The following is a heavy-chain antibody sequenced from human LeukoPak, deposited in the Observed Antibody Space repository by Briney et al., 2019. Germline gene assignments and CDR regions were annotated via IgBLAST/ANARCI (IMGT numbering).Heavy chain of an antibody. D-gene: IGHD6-13*01. V-gene: IGHV4-39*01. CDR1: GGSISSSSYY. J-gene: IGHJ4*02. Sequence: SSETLSLTCTVSGGSISSSSYYWGWIRQPPGKGLEWIGSIYYSGSTYYNPSLKSRVTISVDTSKNQFSLKLSSVTAADTAVYYCAGFSSSWYSFDYWGQGTLVTVSS. CDR2: IYYSGST. CDR3: AGFSSSWYSFDY.